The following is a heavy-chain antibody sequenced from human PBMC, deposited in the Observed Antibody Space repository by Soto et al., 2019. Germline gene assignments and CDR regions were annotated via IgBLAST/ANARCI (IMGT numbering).Heavy chain of an antibody. J-gene: IGHJ3*02. CDR1: GYTFTRYD. V-gene: IGHV1-8*01. Sequence: GASVKVSCKASGYTFTRYDINWVRQATGQGLEWMGWMNPNSGNTGYAQKFQGRVTMTRNTSISTAYMELSSLRSEDTAVYYCATYGITYLVVTAITAAFDIWGQGTMVTVSS. D-gene: IGHD2-21*02. CDR3: ATYGITYLVVTAITAAFDI. CDR2: MNPNSGNT.